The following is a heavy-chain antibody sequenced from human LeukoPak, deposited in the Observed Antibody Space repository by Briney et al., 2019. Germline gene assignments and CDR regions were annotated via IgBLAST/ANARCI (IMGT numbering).Heavy chain of an antibody. Sequence: SETLSLTCTVYGGSFSGYYWSWIRQSPSKGLKWIGEINHSGNTNYNPSLKSRVTMSVDTSKNQFSLRLSSVTAADTAVYYCARDDGELWNWFDPWGQGTLVTVSS. CDR1: GGSFSGYY. CDR2: INHSGNT. CDR3: ARDDGELWNWFDP. D-gene: IGHD3-10*01. J-gene: IGHJ5*02. V-gene: IGHV4-34*01.